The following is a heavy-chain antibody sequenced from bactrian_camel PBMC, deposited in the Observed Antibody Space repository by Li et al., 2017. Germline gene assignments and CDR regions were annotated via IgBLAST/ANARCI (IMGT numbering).Heavy chain of an antibody. V-gene: IGHV3S1*01. CDR2: IRSSGPTT. CDR3: AGSTVASWYEGFGY. J-gene: IGHJ6*01. Sequence: HVQLVESGGGLVQPGGSLRLSCAASGFTFSSYWMYWVRQAPGKGLEWVSSIRSSGPTTIYADSVKGRFTMFRDSAKDTLYLQMNSLKPEDTAMYYCAGSTVASWYEGFGYWGQGTQVTVS. D-gene: IGHD6*01. CDR1: GFTFSSYW.